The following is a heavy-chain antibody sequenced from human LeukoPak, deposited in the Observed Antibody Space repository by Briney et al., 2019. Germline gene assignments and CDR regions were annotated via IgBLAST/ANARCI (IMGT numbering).Heavy chain of an antibody. V-gene: IGHV4-34*01. CDR1: GGSFSGYY. CDR3: ARPGSSGTEDY. Sequence: PSETLPLTCAVYGGSFSGYYWSWIRQPPGKGLEWIGEINHSGSTNYNPSLKSRVTISVGTSKNQFSLKLSSVTAADTAVYYCARPGSSGTEDYWGQGTLVTVSS. D-gene: IGHD6-13*01. J-gene: IGHJ4*02. CDR2: INHSGST.